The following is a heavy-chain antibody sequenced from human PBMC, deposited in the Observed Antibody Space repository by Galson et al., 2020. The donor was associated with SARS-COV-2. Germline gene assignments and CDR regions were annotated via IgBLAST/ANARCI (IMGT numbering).Heavy chain of an antibody. D-gene: IGHD1-26*01. J-gene: IGHJ4*02. Sequence: SGTLSLTCTVSGGSIRYSSYSWGWVRQPPGKGLEWIGRIYYSGGTFYNPSFKSRVILSVDTSRSQFALTLPSVTAADSSVYYGVGQWDAYYRFEGWGQGILVTVSS. CDR1: GGSIRYSSYS. CDR3: VGQWDAYYRFEG. V-gene: IGHV4-39*01. CDR2: IYYSGGT.